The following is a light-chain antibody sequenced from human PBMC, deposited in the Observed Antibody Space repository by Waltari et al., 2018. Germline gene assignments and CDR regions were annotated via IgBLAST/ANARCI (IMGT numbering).Light chain of an antibody. J-gene: IGLJ3*02. CDR2: YDS. CDR1: SLGTKT. V-gene: IGLV3-21*04. Sequence: SYVQNQPPSVSVAPGKTARISCGGTSLGTKTVHWYQQKPGQAPVLVIHYDSGRPSGIPERFSGSTSGNTATLTIKWVEAGDEAEYFCQVWDFTQGVFGGGTKLTVL. CDR3: QVWDFTQGV.